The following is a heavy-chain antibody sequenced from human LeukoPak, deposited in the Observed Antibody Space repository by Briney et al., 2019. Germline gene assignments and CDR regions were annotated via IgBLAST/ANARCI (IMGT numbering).Heavy chain of an antibody. CDR2: INHSGST. D-gene: IGHD6-25*01. J-gene: IGHJ3*02. CDR1: GGSFSGYY. Sequence: SETLSLTCAVYGGSFSGYYWSWIRQPPGKGLEWIGEINHSGSTNYNPSLKSRVTISVDTSKNQFSLKLSSVTAADTAVYYCAREGSGWPSDAFDIWGQGTMVTVSS. V-gene: IGHV4-34*01. CDR3: AREGSGWPSDAFDI.